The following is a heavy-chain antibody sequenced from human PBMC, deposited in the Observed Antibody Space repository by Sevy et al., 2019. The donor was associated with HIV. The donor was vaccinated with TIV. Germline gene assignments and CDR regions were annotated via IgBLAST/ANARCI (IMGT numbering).Heavy chain of an antibody. Sequence: GESLKISWAASGFTFSSFAMSWVRQAPGKGLEWVSVISDSGTSTYYADSVKGRFTISRDNSKNTLYLQMNSLRAEDTAVYYCAKALHRVYFGMDVWGQGTTVTVSS. CDR3: AKALHRVYFGMDV. D-gene: IGHD4-4*01. CDR1: GFTFSSFA. CDR2: ISDSGTST. J-gene: IGHJ6*02. V-gene: IGHV3-23*01.